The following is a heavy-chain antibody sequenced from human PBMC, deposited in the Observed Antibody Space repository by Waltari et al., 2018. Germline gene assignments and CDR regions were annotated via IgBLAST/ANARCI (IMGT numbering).Heavy chain of an antibody. CDR1: DDSISSGDYY. Sequence: QLQLQESGPGLLKPSGTLSLTCPVSDDSISSGDYYRGWIRQSPGKGPEWIGSVYYSGSTSYNTSLKRRVTISVDTSKKQFSLKLSSVTAADTAVYYCARSLHIFRAAAGMFDYWGQGTLVTVSS. CDR3: ARSLHIFRAAAGMFDY. J-gene: IGHJ4*02. D-gene: IGHD6-13*01. V-gene: IGHV4-39*01. CDR2: VYYSGST.